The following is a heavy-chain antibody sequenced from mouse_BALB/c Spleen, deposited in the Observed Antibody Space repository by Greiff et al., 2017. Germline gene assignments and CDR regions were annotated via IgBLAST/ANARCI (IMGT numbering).Heavy chain of an antibody. D-gene: IGHD2-3*01. Sequence: EVMLVESGGGLVKPGGSLKLSCAASGFTFSSYAMSWVRQTPEKRLEWVASISSGGSTYYPDSVECRFTISRDNPKNTLFLQMTSLRSEDTTMYYCARGGMYDGYYDGVDYLDYWGQGTTLTVSS. CDR1: GFTFSSYA. CDR3: ARGGMYDGYYDGVDYLDY. V-gene: IGHV5-6-5*01. CDR2: ISSGGST. J-gene: IGHJ2*01.